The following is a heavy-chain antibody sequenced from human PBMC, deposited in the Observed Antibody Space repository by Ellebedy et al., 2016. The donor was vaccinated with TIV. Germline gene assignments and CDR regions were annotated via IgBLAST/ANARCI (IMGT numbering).Heavy chain of an antibody. CDR3: ARKTPVGVTAIGAFDV. D-gene: IGHD1-26*01. V-gene: IGHV2-70*01. Sequence: SGPTLVKPTQTLTLTCTFSGFSLTPSGMCVTWIRQPPGKALEWLALIDWNDDKYYSTSLKTRLTNSKDTSKNQVVLTMTNMDPVDTATYYCARKTPVGVTAIGAFDVWGQGTWVTVSS. CDR1: GFSLTPSGMC. CDR2: IDWNDDK. J-gene: IGHJ3*01.